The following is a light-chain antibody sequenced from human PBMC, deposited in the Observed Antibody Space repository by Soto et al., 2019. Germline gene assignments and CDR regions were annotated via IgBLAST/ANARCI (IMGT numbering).Light chain of an antibody. V-gene: IGKV3-11*01. Sequence: EIVLTQSPATLSLSPGERATLSCRASQSVSSYLAWYQQKPGQAPRLLIYDASNRATGIPARFSGSGSGTDSTLTISSLEPEDFAAYYCLQRSNWPLSFGGGTKVEIK. CDR1: QSVSSY. J-gene: IGKJ4*01. CDR2: DAS. CDR3: LQRSNWPLS.